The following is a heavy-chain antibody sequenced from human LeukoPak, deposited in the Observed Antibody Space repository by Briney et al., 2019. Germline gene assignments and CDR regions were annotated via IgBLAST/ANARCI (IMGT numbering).Heavy chain of an antibody. V-gene: IGHV3-48*02. J-gene: IGHJ4*02. CDR3: ARGQFRVDC. D-gene: IGHD5-24*01. Sequence: PGGSLRLSCAASGFTFSSSAMSWVRRAPGKGLEWISYIGPTTTIYYADSVKGRFTISRDNAKNSLYLQMNSLRDGDTAVYYCARGQFRVDCWGQGTLVTVSS. CDR2: IGPTTTI. CDR1: GFTFSSSA.